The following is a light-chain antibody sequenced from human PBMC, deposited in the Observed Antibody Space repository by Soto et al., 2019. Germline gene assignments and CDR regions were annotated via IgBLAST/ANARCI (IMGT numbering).Light chain of an antibody. CDR1: QSVASY. Sequence: EIVLTQSPATLSLSPGERATLSCRASQSVASYLDWYQQKPGQAPRLLIYEASKRAAGIPARYSGSGSGTDFTLTISRLEPEDFAVYYCQQRSNWLTFGGGTKVEIK. J-gene: IGKJ4*01. V-gene: IGKV3-11*01. CDR2: EAS. CDR3: QQRSNWLT.